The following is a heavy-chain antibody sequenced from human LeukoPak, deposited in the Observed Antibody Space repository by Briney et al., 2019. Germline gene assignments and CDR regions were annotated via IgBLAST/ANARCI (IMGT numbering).Heavy chain of an antibody. V-gene: IGHV3-66*01. J-gene: IGHJ4*02. CDR1: GFTFSSYW. Sequence: PGGSLRLSCAASGFTFSSYWMHWVRQAPGKGLEWVSVIYSGGSTYYADSVKGRFTISRDNSRNTLYLQMDSLRVEDTALYYCARGGGAFCDTKCNRTFDYWGQGTLVTVSS. CDR3: ARGGGAFCDTKCNRTFDY. CDR2: IYSGGST. D-gene: IGHD2-8*01.